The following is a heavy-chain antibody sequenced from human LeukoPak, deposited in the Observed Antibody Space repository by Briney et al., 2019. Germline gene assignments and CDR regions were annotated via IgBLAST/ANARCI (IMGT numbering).Heavy chain of an antibody. Sequence: GGSLRLSCAASGFTFSSYTMSWVRQAPGKGLEWASTITTSDGNTYYADSVKGRFTISRDNSKNTLYLQMNSLRAEDTAVYYCAREPDSSSWYGPYWGQGTLVTVSS. D-gene: IGHD6-13*01. CDR2: ITTSDGNT. CDR1: GFTFSSYT. J-gene: IGHJ4*02. V-gene: IGHV3-23*01. CDR3: AREPDSSSWYGPY.